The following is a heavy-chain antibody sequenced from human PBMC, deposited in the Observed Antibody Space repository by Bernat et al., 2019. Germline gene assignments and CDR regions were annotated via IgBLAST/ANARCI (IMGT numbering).Heavy chain of an antibody. D-gene: IGHD4-11*01. CDR2: IKHDGSEK. CDR3: ARGSGSNPLGWYFDL. Sequence: EVQLVESGGGLVQPGGSLRLSCAASGFTFSSYWMSWVRQAPGKGLEWVANIKHDGSEKYYVDSVKGRFTISRDDAKNSLYLQMNSLRAEDTAVYDCARGSGSNPLGWYFDLWGRGTLVTVSS. V-gene: IGHV3-7*01. CDR1: GFTFSSYW. J-gene: IGHJ2*01.